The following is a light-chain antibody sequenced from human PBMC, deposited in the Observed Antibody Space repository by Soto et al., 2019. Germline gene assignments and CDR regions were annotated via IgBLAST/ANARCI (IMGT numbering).Light chain of an antibody. J-gene: IGKJ4*01. CDR1: QSASSY. V-gene: IGKV3-11*01. CDR3: QHRSNWPLT. Sequence: EVVLTQSPATLSLSPGERATLSCRASQSASSYLAWYQQKPGQAPRLLIYDASIRAPGVPARFSGSGSGTDFTLTISSLEPEDFAVYYCQHRSNWPLTFGGGTKVDIK. CDR2: DAS.